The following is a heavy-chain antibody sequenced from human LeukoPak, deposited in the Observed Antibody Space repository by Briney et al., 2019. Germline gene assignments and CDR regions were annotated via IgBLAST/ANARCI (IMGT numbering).Heavy chain of an antibody. CDR1: GFTFSSYA. J-gene: IGHJ4*02. CDR2: ISYDGSNK. V-gene: IGHV3-30*18. D-gene: IGHD6-13*01. CDR3: AKDSAAASAVYYFDS. Sequence: GGSLRLSCAASGFTFSSYAMHWVRQAPGKGLEWVAVISYDGSNKYYADSVKGRFTISRDNSKRTLYLQMNSLRAEDTAVYYCAKDSAAASAVYYFDSWGQGTLVTVSS.